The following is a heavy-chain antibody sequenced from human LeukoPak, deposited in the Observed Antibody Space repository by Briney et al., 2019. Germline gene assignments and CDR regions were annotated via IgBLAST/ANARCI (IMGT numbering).Heavy chain of an antibody. CDR1: GGTFSSYA. V-gene: IGHV1-69*05. D-gene: IGHD6-19*01. J-gene: IGHJ4*02. CDR2: IIPIFGTA. CDR3: AAGRDSSAWIDY. Sequence: SVKVSCKASGGTFSSYAISWVRQAPGQGPEWMGGIIPIFGTANYAQKFQGRVTITTDESTSTAYMELSSLRSEDTAVYYCAAGRDSSAWIDYWGQGTLVTVSS.